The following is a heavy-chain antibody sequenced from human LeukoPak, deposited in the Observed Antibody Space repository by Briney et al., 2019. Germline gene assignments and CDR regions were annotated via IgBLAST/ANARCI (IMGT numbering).Heavy chain of an antibody. Sequence: PSETLSLTCAVSGGSISSGGYSWSWIRQPPGKGLEWIGYIYHSGSTYYNPSLKSRVTISVDRSKNQFSLKLSSVTAADTAVYYCARGGGYCTNNVCPPWFDPWGQGALVTVSS. CDR1: GGSISSGGYS. CDR2: IYHSGST. V-gene: IGHV4-30-2*01. J-gene: IGHJ5*02. D-gene: IGHD2-8*01. CDR3: ARGGGYCTNNVCPPWFDP.